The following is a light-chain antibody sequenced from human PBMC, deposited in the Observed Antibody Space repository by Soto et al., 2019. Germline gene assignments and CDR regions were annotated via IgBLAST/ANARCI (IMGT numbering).Light chain of an antibody. V-gene: IGLV2-14*01. CDR1: SSDVGGYNY. CDR3: SSYTSSSTLRV. Sequence: QSVLTQPASVSGSPGQSITISCTGTSSDVGGYNYVSCYQQHPGKAPKLMIYDVSNRPSGVSNRLSGSKSGNTASLTISGLQAEDEADYYCSSYTSSSTLRVFGGGTKVTVL. J-gene: IGLJ2*01. CDR2: DVS.